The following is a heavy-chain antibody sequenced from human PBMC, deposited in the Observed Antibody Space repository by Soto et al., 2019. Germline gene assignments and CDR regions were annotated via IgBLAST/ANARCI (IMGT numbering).Heavy chain of an antibody. CDR3: AKGLVEYYYDSSGWFDL. D-gene: IGHD3-22*01. CDR2: ISGSGGST. Sequence: EVQLLESGGGLVQPGGSLRLSCAASGFTFSSYAMSWVCQAPGKGLEWVSAISGSGGSTYYADSVKGRFTISRDNSKNTLYLQMNSLRAEDTAVYYCAKGLVEYYYDSSGWFDLWGQGTLVTVSS. V-gene: IGHV3-23*01. J-gene: IGHJ5*02. CDR1: GFTFSSYA.